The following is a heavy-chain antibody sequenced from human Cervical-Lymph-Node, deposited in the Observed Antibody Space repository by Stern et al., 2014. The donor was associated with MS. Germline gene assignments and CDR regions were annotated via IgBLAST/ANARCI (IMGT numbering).Heavy chain of an antibody. CDR3: ARETGGYTYGDTDFFDY. J-gene: IGHJ4*02. Sequence: QLQLQESGQGLVKPSQTLSLTCIVSGDSISSGSFYWNWIRQPAGKGLEWIGRIYSSGSTNYNPYLKSRVTISGDQSTNQFSLKVISMTAADTAVYYCARETGGYTYGDTDFFDYWGQGALVTVSS. D-gene: IGHD5-18*01. V-gene: IGHV4-61*02. CDR1: GDSISSGSFY. CDR2: IYSSGST.